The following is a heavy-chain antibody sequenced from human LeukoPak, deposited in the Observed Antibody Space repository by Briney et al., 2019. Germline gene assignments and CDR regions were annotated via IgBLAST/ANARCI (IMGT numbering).Heavy chain of an antibody. J-gene: IGHJ4*02. CDR3: ARGNILSGYCFDF. Sequence: SETLSLTCAVYGGSISGYYWSWIRQPPGKGLEWVGEIHYTGGTSYNPSLKSRATISIDTSKNQLSLKLSSVTAADTAVYYCARGNILSGYCFDFWGQGTLVAVSS. D-gene: IGHD3-9*01. CDR1: GGSISGYY. V-gene: IGHV4-34*01. CDR2: IHYTGGT.